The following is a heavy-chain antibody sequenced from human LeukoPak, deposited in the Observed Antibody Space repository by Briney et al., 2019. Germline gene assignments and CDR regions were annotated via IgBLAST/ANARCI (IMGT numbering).Heavy chain of an antibody. J-gene: IGHJ4*02. CDR3: ARPTYSNGWYTTFDY. Sequence: SETLSLTCTVSGGSISSGSYYWGWLRQSPGKGLEWVGSIYYSGTTYYNPSLNSRATISVDTSKNQFSLKLSSVTAADTAVYYCARPTYSNGWYTTFDYWGQGTLVTVSS. CDR1: GGSISSGSYY. V-gene: IGHV4-39*01. CDR2: IYYSGTT. D-gene: IGHD6-19*01.